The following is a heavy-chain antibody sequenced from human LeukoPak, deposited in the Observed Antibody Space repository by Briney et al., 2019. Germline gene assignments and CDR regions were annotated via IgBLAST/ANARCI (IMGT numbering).Heavy chain of an antibody. CDR1: GFTFSSYA. Sequence: PGGSLRLSCAASGFTFSSYAMSWVRQAPGKGLEWVSGISGSGGSRHHADSLEGRFTISRDNSKNTLYLQMNYLRAEDTAVYYCAREASVAATDDAFDIWGQGKMVIVS. J-gene: IGHJ3*02. CDR3: AREASVAATDDAFDI. V-gene: IGHV3-23*01. CDR2: ISGSGGSR. D-gene: IGHD6-19*01.